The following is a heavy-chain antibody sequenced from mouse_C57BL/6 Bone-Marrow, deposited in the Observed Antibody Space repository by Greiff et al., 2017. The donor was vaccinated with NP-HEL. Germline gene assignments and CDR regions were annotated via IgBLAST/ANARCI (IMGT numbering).Heavy chain of an antibody. CDR1: GYRGACDG. Sequence: LQEPGAELMKGGASVKLSCKALGYRGACDGDVLLGGVPGHSLEWIGEILPGSGSTNYNEKFKGKATFTADTSSNTAYMQLSSLTTEDSAIYYCANPWGYWGQGTLVTVSA. J-gene: IGHJ3*01. D-gene: IGHD4-1*01. CDR3: ANPWGY. CDR2: ILPGSGST. V-gene: IGHV1-9*01.